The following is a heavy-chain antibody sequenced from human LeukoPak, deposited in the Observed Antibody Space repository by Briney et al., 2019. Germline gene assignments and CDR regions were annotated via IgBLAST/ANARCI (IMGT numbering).Heavy chain of an antibody. Sequence: SETLSLTCTVSGGSISSYYWSWIRQPPGKGLEWIGSIYYSGNTYINPSLKSRITISVDTSKNQFSLRLRSVTAADAAMYYCARRRVGTKSFDYWGQGTLVTVSS. J-gene: IGHJ4*02. D-gene: IGHD1-7*01. CDR3: ARRRVGTKSFDY. V-gene: IGHV4-59*05. CDR2: IYYSGNT. CDR1: GGSISSYY.